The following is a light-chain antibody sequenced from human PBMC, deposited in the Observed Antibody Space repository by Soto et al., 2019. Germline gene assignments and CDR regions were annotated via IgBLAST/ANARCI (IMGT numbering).Light chain of an antibody. J-gene: IGLJ3*02. V-gene: IGLV4-69*01. Sequence: QLVLTQPPSASASLGASVKLTCTLSSGHSSYGIAWHKQQPEKGPRYLMKLNSDGSHSKGDGIPDRFSGSSSGAERYLTISSLQSEDEADYYCQTWGTGIRVFGGGTKVTVL. CDR3: QTWGTGIRV. CDR2: LNSDGSH. CDR1: SGHSSYG.